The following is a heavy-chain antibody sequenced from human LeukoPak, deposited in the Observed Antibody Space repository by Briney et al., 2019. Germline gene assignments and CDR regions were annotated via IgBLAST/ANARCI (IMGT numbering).Heavy chain of an antibody. Sequence: GASVNVSCKASGYTLTSHGISWLRQAPGQGLAGMGWISGYNGNTHYAQKFQDRVTLTSDRSTSSAHMEVRSLRSDDTAVYYCARDRNVMITFGGVIILNSWGQGTLVTVSS. CDR1: GYTLTSHG. V-gene: IGHV1-18*01. CDR3: ARDRNVMITFGGVIILNS. J-gene: IGHJ4*02. CDR2: ISGYNGNT. D-gene: IGHD3-16*02.